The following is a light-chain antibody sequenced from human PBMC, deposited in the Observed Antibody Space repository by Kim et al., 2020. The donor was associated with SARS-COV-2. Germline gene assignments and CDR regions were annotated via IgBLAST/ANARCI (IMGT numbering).Light chain of an antibody. Sequence: SYELTQPPSVSVSPGQTASITCSGDKLGDKYACWYQQKPGQSPVPVIYQDSKRPSGIPERFSGSNSGNTATLTISGTQAMDEAVYYCQAWDSSSVVFGGGTQLTVL. CDR2: QDS. V-gene: IGLV3-1*01. CDR3: QAWDSSSVV. CDR1: KLGDKY. J-gene: IGLJ2*01.